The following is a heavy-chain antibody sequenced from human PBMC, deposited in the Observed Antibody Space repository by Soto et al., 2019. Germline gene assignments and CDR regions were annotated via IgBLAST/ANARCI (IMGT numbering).Heavy chain of an antibody. D-gene: IGHD6-19*01. CDR1: GFTFSYAW. CDR2: IKSKTDGGTT. V-gene: IGHV3-15*01. Sequence: GGSLRLSCAASGFTFSYAWMSWVRQAPGKGLEWVGRIKSKTDGGTTDYAAPVKGRFTISRDDSKNTLYLQMNSLKTEDTAVYYCTTEFILAVAATVPPRDYWGQGTLVTVSS. J-gene: IGHJ4*02. CDR3: TTEFILAVAATVPPRDY.